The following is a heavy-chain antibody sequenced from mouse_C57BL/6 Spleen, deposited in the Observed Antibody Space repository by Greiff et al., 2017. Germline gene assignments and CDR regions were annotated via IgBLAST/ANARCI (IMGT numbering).Heavy chain of an antibody. J-gene: IGHJ1*03. V-gene: IGHV1-87*01. CDR3: SEDSGVYYCAQGGYDGDFDV. CDR1: YTFSRRVH. Sequence: QVQLQQSGPELARPWASVKISCQAFYTFSRRVHFAIRDTNYWLQWVKQRPGQGLEWIGAIYPGNGGTSYNKKFKGKATLTADKSDSTAYRQLSRLTSEDSGVYYCAQGGYDGDFDVWGTGTTVTVSA. CDR2: GQGLEWIG. D-gene: IGHD2-14*01.